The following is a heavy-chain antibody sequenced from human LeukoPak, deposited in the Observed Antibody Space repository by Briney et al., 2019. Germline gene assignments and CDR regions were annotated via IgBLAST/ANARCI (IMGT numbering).Heavy chain of an antibody. V-gene: IGHV1-2*02. J-gene: IGHJ4*02. CDR1: GYTFTGYY. CDR3: ARGTDSGSFLSHFDY. Sequence: ASVKVSCKASGYTFTGYYMHWVRQAPGQGLEWMGWINPNSGGTNHAQKFQGRVTMTRDTSISTAYMELSRLRSDDTAVYYCARGTDSGSFLSHFDYWGQGTLVTVSS. D-gene: IGHD1-26*01. CDR2: INPNSGGT.